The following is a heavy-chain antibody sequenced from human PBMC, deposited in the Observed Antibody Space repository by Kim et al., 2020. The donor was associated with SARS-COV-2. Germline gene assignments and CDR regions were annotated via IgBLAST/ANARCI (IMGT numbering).Heavy chain of an antibody. Sequence: SETLSLTCTVSGGSISSGGYYWSWIRQHPGKGLEWIGYIYYSGSTYYNPSLKSRVTISVDTSKNQSSLKLSSVTAADTAVYYCARGEALRYFDWNYYYYGMDVWGQGTTVTVSS. V-gene: IGHV4-31*03. J-gene: IGHJ6*02. CDR3: ARGEALRYFDWNYYYYGMDV. CDR2: IYYSGST. CDR1: GGSISSGGYY. D-gene: IGHD3-9*01.